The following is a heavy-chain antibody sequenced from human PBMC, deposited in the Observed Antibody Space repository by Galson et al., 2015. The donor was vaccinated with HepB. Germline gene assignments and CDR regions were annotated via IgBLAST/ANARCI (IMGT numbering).Heavy chain of an antibody. Sequence: CAISGDSVSSNSAAWSWIRQSPSRGLEWLGRTYYRSKWFNDYAVSLKSRITINPDTSKNQFSLQLDSVTPEDTAVYYCARQAYYFDYWSQGTLVTVSS. CDR1: GDSVSSNSAA. V-gene: IGHV6-1*01. J-gene: IGHJ4*02. CDR2: TYYRSKWFN. CDR3: ARQAYYFDY.